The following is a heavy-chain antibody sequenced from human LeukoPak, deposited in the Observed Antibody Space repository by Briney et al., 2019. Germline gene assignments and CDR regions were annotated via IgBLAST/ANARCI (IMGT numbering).Heavy chain of an antibody. CDR1: GFTFSSYG. J-gene: IGHJ6*02. V-gene: IGHV3-30*18. Sequence: GSLRLSCAASGFTFSSYGMHWVRQAPGKGLEWVAVISYDGSNKYYADFVKGRFTISRDNSKNTLYLQMNSLRAEDTAVYYCAKDRGSGSGSYYYYYGMDVWGQGTTVTVSS. CDR2: ISYDGSNK. CDR3: AKDRGSGSGSYYYYYGMDV. D-gene: IGHD3-10*01.